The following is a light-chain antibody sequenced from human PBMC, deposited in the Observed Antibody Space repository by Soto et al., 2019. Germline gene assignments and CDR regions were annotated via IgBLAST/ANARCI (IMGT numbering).Light chain of an antibody. Sequence: PGERATLSCRASQSVSSSFLAWYQQKPGQASRLLIYGASSRATGIPDRFSGSGSGTDFTLTISRLEPEDVAVYYCQQYGSSPLTFGGGTKVEIK. CDR3: QQYGSSPLT. J-gene: IGKJ4*01. CDR2: GAS. CDR1: QSVSSSF. V-gene: IGKV3-20*01.